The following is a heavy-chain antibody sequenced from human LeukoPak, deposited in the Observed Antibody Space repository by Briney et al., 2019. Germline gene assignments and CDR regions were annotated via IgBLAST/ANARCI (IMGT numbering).Heavy chain of an antibody. J-gene: IGHJ4*02. Sequence: PGGSLRLSCAAPGFTFSNYPMHWVRQAPGKGLEWVAVVSDDGNNTYYADSVKGRFTISRDNSKNTLYLQTNSLRAEDTALYYCVRDRDSTGYYDYWGQGTLVTVSS. CDR3: VRDRDSTGYYDY. D-gene: IGHD3-22*01. CDR2: VSDDGNNT. CDR1: GFTFSNYP. V-gene: IGHV3-30*04.